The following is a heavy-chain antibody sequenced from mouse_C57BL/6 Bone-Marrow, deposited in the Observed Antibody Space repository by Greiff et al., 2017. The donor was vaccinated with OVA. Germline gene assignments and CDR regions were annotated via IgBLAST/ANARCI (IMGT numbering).Heavy chain of an antibody. CDR2: ILPGSGST. CDR1: GYTFTGYW. J-gene: IGHJ2*01. CDR3: AFSYDDDEGFDY. D-gene: IGHD2-4*01. V-gene: IGHV1-9*01. Sequence: VQLQQSGAELMKPGASVKLSCKATGYTFTGYWIEWVKQRPGHGLEWIGAILPGSGSTNYHEKFKGKATFTADTTSNTAYMQLSRLTTEDSAIYYCAFSYDDDEGFDYWDQGTTLTVSS.